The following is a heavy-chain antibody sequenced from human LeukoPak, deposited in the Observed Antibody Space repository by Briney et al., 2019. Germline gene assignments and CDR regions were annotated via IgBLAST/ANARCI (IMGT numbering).Heavy chain of an antibody. D-gene: IGHD6-13*01. Sequence: ASVKVSCKGSGYRFMGHYLHWVRQAPGQGLEWMGGISANTGGTTSAQQFQGRLPMTREPSISTAYMELTRLASDATAVYYCARAAEDAAAGSSGGYAYGLDVWGLGATVTVSS. CDR3: ARAAEDAAAGSSGGYAYGLDV. CDR1: GYRFMGHY. J-gene: IGHJ6*02. CDR2: ISANTGGT. V-gene: IGHV1-2*02.